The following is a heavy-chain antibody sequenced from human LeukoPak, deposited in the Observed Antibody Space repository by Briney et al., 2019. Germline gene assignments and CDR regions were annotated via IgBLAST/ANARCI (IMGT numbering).Heavy chain of an antibody. Sequence: ASVKVSCKASGYTFTSYGISWVRQAPGQGLEWMGWISAYNGNTNYAQKLQGRVTMTTDTSTSTAYMELRSLRSDDTAVYYCARVGVDYGDYPPAYYFDYWGQGTLVTVSS. CDR1: GYTFTSYG. CDR3: ARVGVDYGDYPPAYYFDY. V-gene: IGHV1-18*01. J-gene: IGHJ4*02. D-gene: IGHD4-17*01. CDR2: ISAYNGNT.